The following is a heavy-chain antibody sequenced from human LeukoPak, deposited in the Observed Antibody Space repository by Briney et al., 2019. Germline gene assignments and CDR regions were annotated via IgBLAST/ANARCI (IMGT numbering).Heavy chain of an antibody. V-gene: IGHV3-21*01. Sequence: PGGSLRLSCAASGLTFSSYSMHWARQAPGKGLEWVSSISSSSSYIYYADSVKGRFTISRDNAKNSLYLQMNSLRAEDTAVYYCARVEGYSSSAFDYWGQGTLVTVSS. CDR3: ARVEGYSSSAFDY. CDR1: GLTFSSYS. D-gene: IGHD6-6*01. CDR2: ISSSSSYI. J-gene: IGHJ4*02.